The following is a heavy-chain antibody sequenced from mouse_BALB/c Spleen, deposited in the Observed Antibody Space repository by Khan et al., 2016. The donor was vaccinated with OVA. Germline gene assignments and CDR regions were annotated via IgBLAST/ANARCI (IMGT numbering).Heavy chain of an antibody. CDR1: GFDFSRYW. CDR3: ARPYRYDGRAWFAY. V-gene: IGHV4-1*02. Sequence: EVKLLESGGGLVQPGGSLKLSCAASGFDFSRYWMSWVRQAPGKGLEWIGEINPDSSTINYTPSLKDKFIISRDNAKNTLYLQMSKVRSEDTALYYCARPYRYDGRAWFAYWGQGTLGTVSA. D-gene: IGHD2-14*01. CDR2: INPDSSTI. J-gene: IGHJ3*01.